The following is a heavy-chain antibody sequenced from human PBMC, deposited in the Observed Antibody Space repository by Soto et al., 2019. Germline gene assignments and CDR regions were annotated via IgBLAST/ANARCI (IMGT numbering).Heavy chain of an antibody. V-gene: IGHV4-31*03. J-gene: IGHJ6*02. Sequence: QVQLQDSGQGLVKPSQTLSLTCTVSDVSISSGGYYCIWIRQHPGKGLERIGYIYYSGSTYYNPSLKSRITISIDTSKTQFSLKLSSVTTADTAVYYCAREVYSSSSDYYYGIDVWGQGTTVTGSS. CDR3: AREVYSSSSDYYYGIDV. CDR2: IYYSGST. CDR1: DVSISSGGYY. D-gene: IGHD6-6*01.